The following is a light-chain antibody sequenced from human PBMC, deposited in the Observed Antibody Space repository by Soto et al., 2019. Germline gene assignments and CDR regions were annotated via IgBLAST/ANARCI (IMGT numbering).Light chain of an antibody. J-gene: IGKJ4*01. CDR1: QGITTY. CDR3: KKYNCAPLT. CDR2: AAS. Sequence: DIQMTQSPSSLSASVGDRVTITCRASQGITTYLAWYQQKPGKVPKLLIYAASTLQSGVPSRFSGSGTGPDFTLTISSLQPEDVATYYGKKYNCAPLTFGGGTKVEIK. V-gene: IGKV1-27*01.